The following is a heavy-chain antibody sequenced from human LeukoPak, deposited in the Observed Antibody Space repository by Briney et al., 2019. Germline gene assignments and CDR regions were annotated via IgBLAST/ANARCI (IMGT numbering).Heavy chain of an antibody. CDR2: IYYTGST. Sequence: PSETLSLTCTVSGDSITSDSYYWGWIRQTPGKGLEWIGNIYYTGSTFYSPSLKSRVTISVDTSNNQFSLRLSSVTAADTAVYYCARTYDSSGYLALNDAFDIWGQGTMVTVSS. CDR1: GDSITSDSYY. J-gene: IGHJ3*02. V-gene: IGHV4-39*07. D-gene: IGHD3-22*01. CDR3: ARTYDSSGYLALNDAFDI.